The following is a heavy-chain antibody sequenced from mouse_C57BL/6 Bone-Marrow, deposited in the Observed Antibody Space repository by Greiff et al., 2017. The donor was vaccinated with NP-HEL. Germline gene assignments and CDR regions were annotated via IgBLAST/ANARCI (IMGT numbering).Heavy chain of an antibody. CDR1: GFTFSSYA. V-gene: IGHV5-4*01. CDR2: ISDGGSYT. Sequence: EVKVEESGGGLVKPGGSLKLSCAASGFTFSSYAMSWVRQTPEKRLEWVATISDGGSYTYYPDNVKGRFTISRDNAKNNLYLQMSHLKSEDTAMYYCARDKTRAMDYWGQGTSVTVSS. CDR3: ARDKTRAMDY. J-gene: IGHJ4*01.